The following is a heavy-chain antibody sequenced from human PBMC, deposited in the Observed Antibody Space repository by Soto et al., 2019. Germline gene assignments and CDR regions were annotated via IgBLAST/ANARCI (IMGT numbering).Heavy chain of an antibody. CDR3: AKRDVPHSTSNAYFYDH. CDR1: GFPFAPST. V-gene: IGHV3-23*01. D-gene: IGHD2-21*02. Sequence: EVQLLQSGGGLVQPGGSLTLSCGVSGFPFAPSTMSWVRQAPGKGLEWFSTISVSVGSTYSADSVQGRFTVSSDISDNTLFLRMTSLTADDTDVYFCAKRDVPHSTSNAYFYDHWGRGVLVTVSS. J-gene: IGHJ4*02. CDR2: ISVSVGST.